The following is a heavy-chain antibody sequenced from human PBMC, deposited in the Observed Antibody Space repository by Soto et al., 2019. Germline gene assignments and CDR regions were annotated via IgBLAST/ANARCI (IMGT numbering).Heavy chain of an antibody. V-gene: IGHV1-46*03. D-gene: IGHD1-1*01. CDR2: INPSGGST. CDR3: SRGYPPRDQLGNLPGAF. CDR1: GYTFTSYY. Sequence: QVQLVQSGAEVMQPGASVKVSCKASGYTFTSYYIQWVRQAPGQGLEWMGIINPSGGSTNYAQKFQGRATITRDTSTSTVYMELSSLRSKDTAIYYCSRGYPPRDQLGNLPGAFWGQGTLVTVSS. J-gene: IGHJ4*02.